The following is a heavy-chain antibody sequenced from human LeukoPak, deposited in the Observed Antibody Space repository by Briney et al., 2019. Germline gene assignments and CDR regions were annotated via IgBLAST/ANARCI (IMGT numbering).Heavy chain of an antibody. CDR1: GGSFSGYY. V-gene: IGHV4-34*01. Sequence: SETLSLTCAVYGGSFSGYYWSWIRQPPGKGLEWIGEINHSGSTNYNPSLKSRVTISVDTSKNQFSLKLSSVTAADTAVYYCARGRLPLGYCSGGSCSDLDYWGQGTLVTVSS. D-gene: IGHD2-15*01. CDR2: INHSGST. CDR3: ARGRLPLGYCSGGSCSDLDY. J-gene: IGHJ4*02.